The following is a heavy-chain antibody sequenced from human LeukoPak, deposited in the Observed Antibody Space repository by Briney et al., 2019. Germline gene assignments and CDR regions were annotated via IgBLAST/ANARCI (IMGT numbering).Heavy chain of an antibody. V-gene: IGHV3-23*01. CDR3: AKGGLRRYYYYYMDV. CDR2: ISGSGGSA. Sequence: GGSLRLSCAASGFTFSSYGMSWVRQAPGKGLEWVSAISGSGGSAYYADSVKGRFTISRDNSKNTLYLQMNSLRAEDTAVYYCAKGGLRRYYYYYMDVWGKGTTVTISS. D-gene: IGHD5/OR15-5a*01. J-gene: IGHJ6*03. CDR1: GFTFSSYG.